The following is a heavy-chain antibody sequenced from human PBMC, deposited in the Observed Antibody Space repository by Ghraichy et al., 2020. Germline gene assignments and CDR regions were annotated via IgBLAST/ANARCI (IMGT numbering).Heavy chain of an antibody. CDR1: GYTFTGYY. J-gene: IGHJ6*02. CDR3: AREGANSEQRYYYGMDV. V-gene: IGHV1-2*02. Sequence: ASVKVSCKASGYTFTGYYIHWVRQAPGQGLEWMGWVNPYSGGTDYAQKFQGGVTMTRDTPISAAYMELSRLRSDDMAVYYCAREGANSEQRYYYGMDVWGQGTTVIVSS. D-gene: IGHD3-9*01. CDR2: VNPYSGGT.